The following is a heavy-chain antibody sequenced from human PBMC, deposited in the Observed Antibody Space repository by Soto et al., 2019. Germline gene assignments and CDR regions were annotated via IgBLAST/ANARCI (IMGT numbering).Heavy chain of an antibody. CDR3: AGVEQQLGDPCLDL. CDR1: GGSFSGYY. V-gene: IGHV4-34*01. D-gene: IGHD6-13*01. Sequence: PSETLSLTCAVYGGSFSGYYWSWIRQPPGKGLEWIGEINHSGSTNYNPSLKSRVTISVDTSKNQFSLKLSSVTAADTAVYYCAGVEQQLGDPCLDLWGRGTLVTVSS. CDR2: INHSGST. J-gene: IGHJ2*01.